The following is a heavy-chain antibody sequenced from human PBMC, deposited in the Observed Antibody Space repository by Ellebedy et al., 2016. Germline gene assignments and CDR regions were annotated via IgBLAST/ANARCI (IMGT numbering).Heavy chain of an antibody. CDR1: GYTFTGYY. D-gene: IGHD3-10*01. Sequence: ASVKVSXKASGYTFTGYYMHWVRQAPGQGLEWMGWINPNSGGTNYAQKFQGRVTMTRDTSISTAYMELSRLRSDDTAVYYCARDNAMVRGVSLAFDIWGQGTMVTVSS. CDR2: INPNSGGT. V-gene: IGHV1-2*02. CDR3: ARDNAMVRGVSLAFDI. J-gene: IGHJ3*02.